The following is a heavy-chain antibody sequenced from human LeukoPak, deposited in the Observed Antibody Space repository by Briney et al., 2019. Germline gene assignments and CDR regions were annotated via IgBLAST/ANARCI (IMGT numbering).Heavy chain of an antibody. V-gene: IGHV3-21*01. CDR1: GFTFSSYS. Sequence: GGSLRLSCAASGFTFSSYSMNWVRQAPGKGLEWVSSISSSSSYIYYADSVKGRFTISRDNAKNSLYLQMNSLRAEDTAVYYCARDHTYYSSGSYYKDDAFDMWGQGTMVTVSS. D-gene: IGHD3-10*01. J-gene: IGHJ3*02. CDR2: ISSSSSYI. CDR3: ARDHTYYSSGSYYKDDAFDM.